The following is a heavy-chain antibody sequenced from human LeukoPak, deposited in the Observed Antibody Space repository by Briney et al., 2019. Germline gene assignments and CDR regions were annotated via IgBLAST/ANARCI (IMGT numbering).Heavy chain of an antibody. Sequence: QPGRSLRLSCAASGFTFSSYAMHWVRQAPGKGLELVAVISYDGSNKYYADSVKGRFTISRDNSKNTLYLQMNSLRAEDTAVYYCARVLRIAAADPFDYWGQGTLVTVSS. CDR2: ISYDGSNK. D-gene: IGHD6-13*01. V-gene: IGHV3-30*04. CDR3: ARVLRIAAADPFDY. CDR1: GFTFSSYA. J-gene: IGHJ4*02.